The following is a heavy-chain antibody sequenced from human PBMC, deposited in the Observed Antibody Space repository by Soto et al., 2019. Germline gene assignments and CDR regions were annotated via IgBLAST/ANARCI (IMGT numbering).Heavy chain of an antibody. D-gene: IGHD6-6*01. CDR1: GGSISSYY. J-gene: IGHJ5*02. Sequence: SETLSLTCTVSGGSISSYYWSRIRQPPGKGLEWIGYIYYSGSTNYNPSLKSRVTISVDTSKNQFSLKLSSVTAADTAVYYCASTPRSIAARPWWFDPWGQGTLVTVSS. V-gene: IGHV4-59*01. CDR2: IYYSGST. CDR3: ASTPRSIAARPWWFDP.